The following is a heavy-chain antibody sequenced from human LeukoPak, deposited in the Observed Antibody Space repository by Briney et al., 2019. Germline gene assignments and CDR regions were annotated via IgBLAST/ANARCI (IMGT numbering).Heavy chain of an antibody. CDR1: GFTFSDYS. CDR2: ISSSSDYI. J-gene: IGHJ6*02. CDR3: ARSRSVSNYKGMDV. V-gene: IGHV3-21*01. Sequence: GGSLRLSCPASGFTFSDYSMSWVRQAPGKGLEWVSSISSSSDYIYYEDSVKGRFTISRDNARNSLYLQMNSLRAEDTAVYYCARSRSVSNYKGMDVWGQGTTVTVSS. D-gene: IGHD5/OR15-5a*01.